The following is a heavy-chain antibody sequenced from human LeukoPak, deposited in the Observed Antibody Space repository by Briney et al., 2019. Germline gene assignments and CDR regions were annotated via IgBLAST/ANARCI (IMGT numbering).Heavy chain of an antibody. D-gene: IGHD2-15*01. CDR2: IKEDGSEK. Sequence: GGSLRLSCAASGFTFSNYWMTWVRQAPGKGLEWVANIKEDGSEKYYVESVKGRFTISRDSAKNSLYLQMNSLRAEDTAVYYCARTQGYCSGSSCYEFDYWGQETLVTVSS. CDR3: ARTQGYCSGSSCYEFDY. J-gene: IGHJ4*02. V-gene: IGHV3-7*01. CDR1: GFTFSNYW.